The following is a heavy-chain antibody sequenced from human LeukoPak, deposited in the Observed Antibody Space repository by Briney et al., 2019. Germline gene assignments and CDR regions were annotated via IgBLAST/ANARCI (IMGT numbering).Heavy chain of an antibody. Sequence: PGGSLRLSCAASGFTFDDYAMHWVRQAPGKGLEWVSGISWNSGSIGYADSVKGRFTISSDNAKNSLYLQMNSLRAEDTALYYCAKDKVWDYYDSSGYYDYWGQGTLVTVSS. D-gene: IGHD3-22*01. CDR1: GFTFDDYA. V-gene: IGHV3-9*01. CDR2: ISWNSGSI. J-gene: IGHJ4*02. CDR3: AKDKVWDYYDSSGYYDY.